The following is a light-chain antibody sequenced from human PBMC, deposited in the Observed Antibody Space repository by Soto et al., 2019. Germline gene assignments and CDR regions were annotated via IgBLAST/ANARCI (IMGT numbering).Light chain of an antibody. CDR2: DAS. J-gene: IGKJ1*01. CDR1: QSISSW. CDR3: QQYNSYPWT. V-gene: IGKV1-5*01. Sequence: DIQMTQSPSTLSASVGDRVTITCRASQSISSWLAWYQQKPGKAPKLLIYDASSLESGAPSRFSGSGSGTEFTITISSLQPDDFATYYCQQYNSYPWTFGQGTKVEIK.